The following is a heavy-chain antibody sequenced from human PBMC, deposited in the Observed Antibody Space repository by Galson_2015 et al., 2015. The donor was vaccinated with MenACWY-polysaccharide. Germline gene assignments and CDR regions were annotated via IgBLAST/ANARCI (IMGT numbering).Heavy chain of an antibody. V-gene: IGHV4-39*01. CDR1: SGSISSRGHH. Sequence: SETLSLTCTVSSGSISSRGHHWGWIRQPPGKGLEWIGIVYYSGNTYYNPSLESRVTISVDTSKNQISLKLNSVTAADTALYYCARAPTPYCSSTSCFNKYAFDIWGQGTMVTVSS. CDR2: VYYSGNT. CDR3: ARAPTPYCSSTSCFNKYAFDI. D-gene: IGHD2-2*01. J-gene: IGHJ3*02.